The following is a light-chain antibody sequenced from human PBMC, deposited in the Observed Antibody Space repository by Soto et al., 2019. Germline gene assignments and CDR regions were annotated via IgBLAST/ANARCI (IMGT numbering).Light chain of an antibody. Sequence: QSVLTQPPSASVAPGQRVTISCSGSSSNIAKNYVYWYQQLSGAAPKLLIYKNDKRPSGVPDRFSGSKSVTSASLAISGLRSEDDADYYCSSWDDSLATLVFGGGTQLTVL. CDR3: SSWDDSLATLV. CDR2: KND. J-gene: IGLJ2*01. CDR1: SSNIAKNY. V-gene: IGLV1-47*01.